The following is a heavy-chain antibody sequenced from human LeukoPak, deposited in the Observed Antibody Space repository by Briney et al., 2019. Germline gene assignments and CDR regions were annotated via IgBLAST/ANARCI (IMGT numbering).Heavy chain of an antibody. Sequence: GGSLRLSCAASGFTFDDYTMHWVRQTPGTGLEWVSLINWDGGSTYYADSVKGRFTISRDNSKNTLYLQMNSLRAEDTAVYYCAKDQVPHIVVVTASSPQDWWGQGTLVTVSS. V-gene: IGHV3-43*01. J-gene: IGHJ4*02. CDR1: GFTFDDYT. CDR2: INWDGGST. D-gene: IGHD2-21*02. CDR3: AKDQVPHIVVVTASSPQDW.